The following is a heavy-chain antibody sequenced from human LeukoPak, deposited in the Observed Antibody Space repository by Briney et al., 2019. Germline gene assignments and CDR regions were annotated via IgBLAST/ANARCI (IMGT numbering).Heavy chain of an antibody. V-gene: IGHV3-30*02. CDR1: GFTFSSYG. CDR3: AKEAAVAGKNYYYYYMDV. J-gene: IGHJ6*03. Sequence: PGGSLRLSCAASGFTFSSYGMHWVRQAPGRGLEWVAFIRVDGSNKYYADSVKGRFTISRDNSKNTLYLQMNSLRAEDTAVYYCAKEAAVAGKNYYYYYMDVWGKGTTVTISS. CDR2: IRVDGSNK. D-gene: IGHD6-19*01.